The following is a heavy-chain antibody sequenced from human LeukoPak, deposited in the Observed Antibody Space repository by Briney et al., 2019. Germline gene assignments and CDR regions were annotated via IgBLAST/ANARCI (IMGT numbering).Heavy chain of an antibody. CDR2: ISSSGGST. Sequence: GGSLRLSCAASGFTFSGYAMNWVRQGPGKGLEWVSTISSSGGSTFYADSVKGRFTISRDNSKNTLNLQMNSLRAEDTAVYYCAHRKATSWAHDYWGQGTLVTVSS. CDR3: AHRKATSWAHDY. J-gene: IGHJ4*02. V-gene: IGHV3-23*01. D-gene: IGHD2-2*01. CDR1: GFTFSGYA.